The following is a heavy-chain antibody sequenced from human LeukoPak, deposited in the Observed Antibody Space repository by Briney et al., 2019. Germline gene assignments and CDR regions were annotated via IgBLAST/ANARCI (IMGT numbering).Heavy chain of an antibody. J-gene: IGHJ4*02. Sequence: GGSLRLSCAASGFTFSSYAMHWVRQPPGKGLECVAIISYDGSTKYYADSVKGRFTISRDNSKNTLYLQMNSLRAEDTAEYYCAKDSNGWYQRGSNYFDYWGQGTLVTVSS. CDR2: ISYDGSTK. D-gene: IGHD6-19*01. CDR3: AKDSNGWYQRGSNYFDY. V-gene: IGHV3-30*04. CDR1: GFTFSSYA.